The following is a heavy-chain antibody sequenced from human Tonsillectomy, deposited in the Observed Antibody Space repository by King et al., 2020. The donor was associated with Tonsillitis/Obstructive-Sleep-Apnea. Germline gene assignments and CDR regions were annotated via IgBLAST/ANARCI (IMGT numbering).Heavy chain of an antibody. Sequence: VQLVESGGGLVQPGGSLRLSCAASGFTFSSYWVHWVRQAPGKGLVWVSRINSDGSGTTYADSVKGRFTISRDNAKNTRYLQMNSLRAEDTAVYYCARGSYCGGDCHDAFDIWGQGTMVTVSS. CDR3: ARGSYCGGDCHDAFDI. D-gene: IGHD2-21*01. CDR1: GFTFSSYW. V-gene: IGHV3-74*01. J-gene: IGHJ3*02. CDR2: INSDGSGT.